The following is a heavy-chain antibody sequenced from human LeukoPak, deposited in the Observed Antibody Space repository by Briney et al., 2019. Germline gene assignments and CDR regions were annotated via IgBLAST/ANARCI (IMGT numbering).Heavy chain of an antibody. CDR2: IYYTGST. J-gene: IGHJ5*02. CDR1: GGSISTYY. CDR3: ARGSVRGEFDP. Sequence: PSETLSLTCTLSGGSISTYYWSWVRQPPGKGLEWIGYIYYTGSTDYKPSLKSRVTMSVDTSKNQFSLKLSSVTAADTAVYSCARGSVRGEFDPWGQGTLVTVSS. D-gene: IGHD3-10*01. V-gene: IGHV4-59*01.